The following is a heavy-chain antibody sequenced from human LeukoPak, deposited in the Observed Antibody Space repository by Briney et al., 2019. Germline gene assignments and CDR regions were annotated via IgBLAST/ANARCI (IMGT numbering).Heavy chain of an antibody. J-gene: IGHJ6*02. CDR3: AKQAPGWLRFEVYYCYGMDV. V-gene: IGHV3-21*04. Sequence: PGGSLRLSCAASGFTFSSYSMNWVRQAPGKGLEWVSSISSSSSYIYYADSVKGRFTISRDNAKNSLYLQMNSLRAEDTAVYYCAKQAPGWLRFEVYYCYGMDVWGQGTTVTVSS. D-gene: IGHD5-12*01. CDR2: ISSSSSYI. CDR1: GFTFSSYS.